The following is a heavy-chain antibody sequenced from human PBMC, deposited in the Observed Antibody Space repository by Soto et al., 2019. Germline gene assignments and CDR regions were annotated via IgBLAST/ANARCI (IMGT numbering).Heavy chain of an antibody. CDR1: GGSISGSNW. CDR3: ARVGRFPGMGFDP. D-gene: IGHD3-3*01. Sequence: PSETLSLTCAVSGGSISGSNWWSWVRQPPGKGLEWIGEIYHSGSTNYNPSLKSRVTISVDKSKNQFSLKLSSVTAADTAVYYCARVGRFPGMGFDPWGQGTLVTVSS. J-gene: IGHJ5*02. CDR2: IYHSGST. V-gene: IGHV4-4*02.